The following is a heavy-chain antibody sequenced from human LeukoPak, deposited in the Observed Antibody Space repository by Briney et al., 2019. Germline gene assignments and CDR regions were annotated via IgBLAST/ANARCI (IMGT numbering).Heavy chain of an antibody. J-gene: IGHJ5*02. CDR1: GCSISSYY. CDR3: ARLAITMVRGVLYNWFDP. Sequence: SDTLSLTCTVSGCSISSYYWSWIRQPPGKGLEWIGYIYYSGSTNYNPSLKSRVTISVDTSKNQFSLKLSSVTAADTAVYYCARLAITMVRGVLYNWFDPWGQGTLVTVSS. CDR2: IYYSGST. D-gene: IGHD3-10*01. V-gene: IGHV4-59*07.